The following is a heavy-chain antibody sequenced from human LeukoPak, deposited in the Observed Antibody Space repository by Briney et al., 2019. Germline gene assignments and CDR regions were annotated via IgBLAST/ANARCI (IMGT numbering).Heavy chain of an antibody. CDR3: AGERDLATVWDIFES. Sequence: GGSLRLSCVVSGFTFRDYWMSLVHQSPGKGLEWLSNIKEDAREAYYADSVGGRFTISRDNAKKTVYLQMSSLRADDTAVYSCAGERDLATVWDIFESWGQGALVTVSS. CDR2: IKEDAREA. V-gene: IGHV3-7*01. D-gene: IGHD3-3*02. CDR1: GFTFRDYW. J-gene: IGHJ4*02.